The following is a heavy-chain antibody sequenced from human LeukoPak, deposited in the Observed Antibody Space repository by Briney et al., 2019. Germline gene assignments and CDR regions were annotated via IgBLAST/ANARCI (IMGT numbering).Heavy chain of an antibody. CDR1: GYTFTGYY. CDR3: ARVLIFDFWTRFDP. J-gene: IGHJ5*02. Sequence: ASVKVSCKASGYTFTGYYMHWVRQAPGQGLEWMGWINPNSGGTNYAQKFQGRVTMTRDTSISTAYMELSRLRSDDTAVYYCARVLIFDFWTRFDPWGQGTLVTVSS. V-gene: IGHV1-2*02. D-gene: IGHD3-3*01. CDR2: INPNSGGT.